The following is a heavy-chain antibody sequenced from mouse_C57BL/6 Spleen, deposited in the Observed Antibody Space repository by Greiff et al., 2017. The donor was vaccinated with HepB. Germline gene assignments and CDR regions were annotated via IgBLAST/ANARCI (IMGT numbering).Heavy chain of an antibody. V-gene: IGHV1-59*01. D-gene: IGHD2-2*01. CDR1: GYTFTSYW. J-gene: IGHJ3*01. Sequence: QVQLQQPGAELVRPGTSVKLSCKASGYTFTSYWMHWVKQRPGQGLEWIGVIDPSDSYTKYNQKFKGKATLTVDTSSSTAYMQLSSLTSEDSAVYYCASGGYDVGAYWGQGTLVTVSA. CDR3: ASGGYDVGAY. CDR2: IDPSDSYT.